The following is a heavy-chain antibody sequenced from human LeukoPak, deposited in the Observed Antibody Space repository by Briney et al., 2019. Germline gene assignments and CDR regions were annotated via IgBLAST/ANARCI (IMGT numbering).Heavy chain of an antibody. CDR1: GYTFTNYG. CDR3: ARDQSGSYVY. D-gene: IGHD1-26*01. CDR2: ISVYNGNT. J-gene: IGHJ4*02. V-gene: IGHV1-18*01. Sequence: ALVKVSCKVSGYTFTNYGISWVRQAPGQGLEWMGWISVYNGNTNYAQKFQGRVTMTADTSTSTAYMELRSLRSDDTAVYYCARDQSGSYVYWGQGTLVTVSS.